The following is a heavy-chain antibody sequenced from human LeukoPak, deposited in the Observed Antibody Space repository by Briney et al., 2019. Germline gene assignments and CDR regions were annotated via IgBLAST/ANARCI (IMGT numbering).Heavy chain of an antibody. CDR2: IYYSGST. D-gene: IGHD5-24*01. J-gene: IGHJ4*02. Sequence: SETLSLTCTVSGGSISSGDYYWSWIRQPPGKGLEWIGYIYYSGSTNYNPSLKSRVTISVDTSKNQFSLKLSSVTAADTAVYYCARLGNRDGYNYFLDYWGQGTLVTVSS. V-gene: IGHV4-30-4*01. CDR1: GGSISSGDYY. CDR3: ARLGNRDGYNYFLDY.